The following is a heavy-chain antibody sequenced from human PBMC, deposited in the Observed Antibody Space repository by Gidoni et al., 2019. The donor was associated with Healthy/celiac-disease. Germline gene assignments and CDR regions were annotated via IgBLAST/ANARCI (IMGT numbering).Heavy chain of an antibody. CDR1: GFTFSSYA. Sequence: EVQLLESGGGLVQPGGSLRLSCAASGFTFSSYAMSWVRQAPGKGLEWVSAISGSGGSTYYAESVKGRFTISRDNSKNTLYLQMNSLRAEDTAVYYCAKDGSGYDIVGDAFDIWGQGTMVTVSS. D-gene: IGHD5-12*01. CDR2: ISGSGGST. CDR3: AKDGSGYDIVGDAFDI. J-gene: IGHJ3*02. V-gene: IGHV3-23*01.